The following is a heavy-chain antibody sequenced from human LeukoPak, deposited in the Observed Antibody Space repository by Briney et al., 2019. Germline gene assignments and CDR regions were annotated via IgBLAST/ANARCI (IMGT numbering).Heavy chain of an antibody. CDR1: GGSFSGYY. D-gene: IGHD6-6*01. J-gene: IGHJ4*02. CDR2: TNHSGST. Sequence: SETLSLTCAVYGGSFSGYYWSWIRQPPGKGLEWIGETNHSGSTNYNPSLKSRVTISVDTSKNQFSLKLSSVTAADTAVYYCARDSNKYSSSTFDYWGQGTLVTVSS. V-gene: IGHV4-34*01. CDR3: ARDSNKYSSSTFDY.